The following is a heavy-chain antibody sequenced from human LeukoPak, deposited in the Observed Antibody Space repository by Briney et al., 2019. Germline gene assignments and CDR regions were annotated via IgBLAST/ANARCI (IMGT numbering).Heavy chain of an antibody. CDR3: VRGSSGTVVRGVSLAWFDP. CDR1: GFSFSTYW. V-gene: IGHV3-7*05. J-gene: IGHJ5*02. Sequence: PGGSLRLSCAASGFSFSTYWMTWVRQAPGKGLEWVANINQGGSEKSHVDSVKGRFTISRDNAEKSLYLQMNSLTAEDTAVYYCVRGSSGTVVRGVSLAWFDPWGQGALVTVSS. CDR2: INQGGSEK. D-gene: IGHD3-10*01.